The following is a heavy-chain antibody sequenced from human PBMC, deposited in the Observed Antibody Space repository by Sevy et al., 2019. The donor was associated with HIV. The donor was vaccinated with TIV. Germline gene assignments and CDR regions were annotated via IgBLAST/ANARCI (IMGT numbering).Heavy chain of an antibody. V-gene: IGHV3-30-3*01. Sequence: GGSLRLSCAASGFIFSNYAMHWVRQAPGKGLEWVAVISYDGINKYYADSVKGRFTISRDNSKNTLYVQMNSLRVEDTAVYYCARDSNSGYYYYYAMVVWGQGTTVTVSS. J-gene: IGHJ6*02. CDR2: ISYDGINK. CDR3: ARDSNSGYYYYYAMVV. D-gene: IGHD1-26*01. CDR1: GFIFSNYA.